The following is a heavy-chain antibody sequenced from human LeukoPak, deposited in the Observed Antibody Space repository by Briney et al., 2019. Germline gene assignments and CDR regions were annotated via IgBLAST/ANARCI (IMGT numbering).Heavy chain of an antibody. V-gene: IGHV4-59*08. D-gene: IGHD3-22*01. CDR2: IYYSGST. Sequence: SETLSLTCTVSGGSISSYYWSWIRQPPGKGLEWIGYIYYSGSTNYNPSLKSRVTISVDTSKNQFSLKLSSVTAADTAVYYCARHPYYDSSGYSPFDYWGQGTLVTVSS. J-gene: IGHJ4*02. CDR3: ARHPYYDSSGYSPFDY. CDR1: GGSISSYY.